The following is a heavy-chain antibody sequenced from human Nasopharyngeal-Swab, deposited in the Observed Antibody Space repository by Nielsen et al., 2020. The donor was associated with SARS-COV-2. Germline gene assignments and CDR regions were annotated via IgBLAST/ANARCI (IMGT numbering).Heavy chain of an antibody. CDR3: ARDQRVETAHKSLYYGMDV. J-gene: IGHJ6*02. CDR1: GFTISGYG. V-gene: IGHV3-23*01. D-gene: IGHD5-24*01. CDR2: IRNRGGRT. Sequence: GGSLRLSCATSGFTISGYGMSWVRQVSGKGLEWLAEIRNRGGRTRYADSVKGRFTISRDSSKNMLFLQMNSLRVDDTAVYYCARDQRVETAHKSLYYGMDVWGQGTTVTVSS.